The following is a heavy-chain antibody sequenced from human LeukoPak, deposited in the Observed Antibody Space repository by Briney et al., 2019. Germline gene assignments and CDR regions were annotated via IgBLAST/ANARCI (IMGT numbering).Heavy chain of an antibody. V-gene: IGHV3-30*18. D-gene: IGHD1-1*01. CDR2: ISYDGSNK. Sequence: PGGSLRLSCAASGFTFSSYGMHWVRQAPGKGLEWVAVISYDGSNKYYADSVKGRFTISRDNSKNTLYLQMNSLRAEDTAVYYCAKGRAFNWPNWFDPWGQGTLVTVSS. J-gene: IGHJ5*02. CDR1: GFTFSSYG. CDR3: AKGRAFNWPNWFDP.